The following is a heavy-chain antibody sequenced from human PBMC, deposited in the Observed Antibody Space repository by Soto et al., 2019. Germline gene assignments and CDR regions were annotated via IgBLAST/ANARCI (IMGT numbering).Heavy chain of an antibody. CDR1: GFTFSSYA. Sequence: EVQLLESGGGLVQPGGSLRLSCAASGFTFSSYAMSWVRQAPGKGLEWVSAISGSGGSTYYADSVKGRFTISRDNSKNTLYLQMNSLGAEDTAVYYCAKDSSLYYYDSSGYAYNWFDPWGQGTLVTVSS. J-gene: IGHJ5*02. CDR3: AKDSSLYYYDSSGYAYNWFDP. D-gene: IGHD3-22*01. CDR2: ISGSGGST. V-gene: IGHV3-23*01.